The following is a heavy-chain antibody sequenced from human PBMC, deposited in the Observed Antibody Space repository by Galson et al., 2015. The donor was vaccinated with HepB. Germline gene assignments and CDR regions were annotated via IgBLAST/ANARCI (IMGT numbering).Heavy chain of an antibody. CDR3: ARDGTGSENYHMDV. Sequence: SVKVSCKVGEYTLTELSIHWVRQAPGKGLERMGGFDPEEGETIFAQKFQGRVTMTRDTSSSTAYMDLSSLRPDDTAVYYCARDGTGSENYHMDVWGKGTKVTVSS. V-gene: IGHV1-24*01. D-gene: IGHD2-8*02. J-gene: IGHJ6*03. CDR1: EYTLTELS. CDR2: FDPEEGET.